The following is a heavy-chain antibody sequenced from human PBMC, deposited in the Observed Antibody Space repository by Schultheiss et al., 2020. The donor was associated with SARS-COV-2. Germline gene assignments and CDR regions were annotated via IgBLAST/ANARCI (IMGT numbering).Heavy chain of an antibody. CDR3: ARIPRALYYYDSSGYRGGVFDY. Sequence: ASVKVSCKASGYTFTSYYMHWVRQAPGQGLEWMGIINPSGGSTSYAQKFQGRVTMTRDTSTSTVYMELSSLRSEDTAVYYCARIPRALYYYDSSGYRGGVFDYWGQGTLVTVSS. CDR1: GYTFTSYY. V-gene: IGHV1-46*01. J-gene: IGHJ4*02. D-gene: IGHD3-22*01. CDR2: INPSGGST.